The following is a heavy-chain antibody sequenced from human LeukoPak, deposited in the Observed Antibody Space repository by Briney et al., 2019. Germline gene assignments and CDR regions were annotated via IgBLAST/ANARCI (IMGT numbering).Heavy chain of an antibody. CDR1: GGTFSSYA. D-gene: IGHD3-22*01. J-gene: IGHJ4*02. V-gene: IGHV1-69*13. CDR3: ARDRGPGGDSSGYFGS. CDR2: IIPIFGTA. Sequence: ASVKVSCKASGGTFSSYAISWVRQAPGQGLEWMGGIIPIFGTANYAQKFQGRVTITADESTSTAYMELSSLRSEDTAVYYCARDRGPGGDSSGYFGSWGQGTLVTVSS.